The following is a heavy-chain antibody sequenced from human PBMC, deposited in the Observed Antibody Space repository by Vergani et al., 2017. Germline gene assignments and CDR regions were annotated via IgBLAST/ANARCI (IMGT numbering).Heavy chain of an antibody. V-gene: IGHV3-9*01. D-gene: IGHD4-11*01. J-gene: IGHJ3*02. Sequence: EVQLVESGGDLVQPGRSLRLSCAASGFTFDDYAMHWVRQAPGKGLEWVSGISWNSGSIGYADSVKGRFTISRDNAKNSLYLQMNSLRTEDTALYYCAKALYSNYGGDAFDIWGQGTMVTVSS. CDR2: ISWNSGSI. CDR3: AKALYSNYGGDAFDI. CDR1: GFTFDDYA.